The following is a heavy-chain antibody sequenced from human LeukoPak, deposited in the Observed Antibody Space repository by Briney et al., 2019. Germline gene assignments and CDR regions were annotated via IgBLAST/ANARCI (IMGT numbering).Heavy chain of an antibody. Sequence: ASVKVSCKASGYTFTGYYMHWVRQAPGQELEWMGWINPNSGGTNYAQKFQGRVTMTRDTSISTAYKELSRLRSDDTAVYYCARDPSRVLRFLEWLSHYFDYWGQGTLVTVSS. CDR1: GYTFTGYY. J-gene: IGHJ4*02. CDR2: INPNSGGT. D-gene: IGHD3-3*01. CDR3: ARDPSRVLRFLEWLSHYFDY. V-gene: IGHV1-2*02.